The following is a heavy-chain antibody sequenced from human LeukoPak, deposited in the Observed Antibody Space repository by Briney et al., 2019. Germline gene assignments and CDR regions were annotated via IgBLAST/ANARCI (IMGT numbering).Heavy chain of an antibody. J-gene: IGHJ4*02. V-gene: IGHV1-2*02. CDR3: ATSSGWKSNIDY. CDR2: INPNSGDT. Sequence: ASVKVSCKASGYTFNGYYIHWVRQAPGQGLEWMGWINPNSGDTNYAQKFQGRVTMTRDTSISTAYMELSRLRSDDTAVFYCATSSGWKSNIDYWGQGTLVTVSS. D-gene: IGHD6-19*01. CDR1: GYTFNGYY.